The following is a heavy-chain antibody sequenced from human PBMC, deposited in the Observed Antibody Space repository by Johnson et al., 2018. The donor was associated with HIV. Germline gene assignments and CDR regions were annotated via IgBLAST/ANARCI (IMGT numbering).Heavy chain of an antibody. CDR1: GFTFSDYY. Sequence: MQLVESGGGLVKPGGSLRLSCAASGFTFSDYYMSWIRQAPGKGLEWVSNISSSGSTIYYADSVKGRFTISRDNSKNTLYLQMNSLRAEDTAVYYCAKGLRPYGSGPSDAFDIWGQGTMVTVSS. J-gene: IGHJ3*02. CDR2: ISSSGSTI. D-gene: IGHD3-10*01. V-gene: IGHV3-11*04. CDR3: AKGLRPYGSGPSDAFDI.